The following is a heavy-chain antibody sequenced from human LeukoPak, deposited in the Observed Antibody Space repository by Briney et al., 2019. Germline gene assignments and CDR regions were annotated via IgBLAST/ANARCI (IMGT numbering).Heavy chain of an antibody. CDR1: GDTLTELS. J-gene: IGHJ5*02. CDR3: ATGYYGAGSYYNAWFVP. CDR2: FDPEDGKT. Sequence: ASVKVSCKVSGDTLTELSMHWVRQAPGKGLEWMGAFDPEDGKTIYAQKFQGRVTMTEDTSTDTAYMELSSLRSEDTAVYYCATGYYGAGSYYNAWFVPWGQGTLVTVSS. D-gene: IGHD3-10*01. V-gene: IGHV1-24*01.